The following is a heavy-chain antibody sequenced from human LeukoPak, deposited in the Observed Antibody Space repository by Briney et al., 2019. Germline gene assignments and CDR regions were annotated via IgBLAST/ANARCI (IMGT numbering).Heavy chain of an antibody. CDR2: IYTSGST. CDR1: GGSISSYY. V-gene: IGHV4-4*07. Sequence: SETLSLTCTVSGGSISSYYWSWIRQPAGKGLEWIGRIYTSGSTNYNPSLKSRVTISIDKSKNQFSLKLSSVTAADTAIYYCARGRTFLTGYYPNWFDPWGQGTLVTVSS. J-gene: IGHJ5*02. CDR3: ARGRTFLTGYYPNWFDP. D-gene: IGHD3-9*01.